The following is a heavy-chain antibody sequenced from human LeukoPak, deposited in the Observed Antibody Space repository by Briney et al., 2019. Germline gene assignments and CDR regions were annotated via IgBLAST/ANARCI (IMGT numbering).Heavy chain of an antibody. V-gene: IGHV5-51*01. CDR1: QYTFSNYW. J-gene: IGHJ5*01. Sequence: GESLKISCKGSQYTFSNYWIGWVRQMPGKGLEWMGLIYPGNSDMRYGPSFKGQVTISVDKSITTAYLQWSSLKASDTAMYYCASLSYSYESSGFDSWGQGTLVIVSS. D-gene: IGHD3-22*01. CDR2: IYPGNSDM. CDR3: ASLSYSYESSGFDS.